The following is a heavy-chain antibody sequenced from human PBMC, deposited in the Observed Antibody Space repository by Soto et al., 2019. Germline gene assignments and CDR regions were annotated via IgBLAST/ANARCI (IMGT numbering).Heavy chain of an antibody. D-gene: IGHD2-15*01. Sequence: PSETLSLTCTVSGGSISSYYWSWIRQPAGKGPEWIGRIYTSGSTNYNPSLKSRVTMSVDTSKNQFSLKLSSVTAADTAVYYCARDVVVVAAGVYYFDYWGQGTLVTVSS. V-gene: IGHV4-4*07. J-gene: IGHJ4*02. CDR2: IYTSGST. CDR1: GGSISSYY. CDR3: ARDVVVVAAGVYYFDY.